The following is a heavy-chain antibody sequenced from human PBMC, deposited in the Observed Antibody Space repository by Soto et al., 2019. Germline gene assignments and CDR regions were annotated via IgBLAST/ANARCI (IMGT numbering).Heavy chain of an antibody. CDR2: IIPIFGTA. V-gene: IGHV1-69*01. J-gene: IGHJ6*02. D-gene: IGHD6-13*01. CDR1: GGTFSSYA. CDR3: ARLAAADYYYYYGMDV. Sequence: QVQLVQSGAEVKKPGSSVKVSCKASGGTFSSYAISWVRQAPGQGLEWMGGIIPIFGTANYAQKFQGRVTITADESMSTAYMELSSLRSEDTAVYYCARLAAADYYYYYGMDVWGQGTTVTVSS.